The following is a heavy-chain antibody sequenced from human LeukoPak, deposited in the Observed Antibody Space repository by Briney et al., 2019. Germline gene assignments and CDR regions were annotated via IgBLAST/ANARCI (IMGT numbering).Heavy chain of an antibody. CDR2: ISYDGSNK. D-gene: IGHD4-23*01. J-gene: IGHJ4*02. Sequence: PGRSLRLSCAASGFTFSSYAMHWVRQAPGKGLEWVAVISYDGSNKYYADSVKGRFTISRDNSKNTLYLQMNSLRAEDTAVYYCATKRDSDYGGNPVGYWGQGTLVTVSS. CDR1: GFTFSSYA. CDR3: ATKRDSDYGGNPVGY. V-gene: IGHV3-30-3*01.